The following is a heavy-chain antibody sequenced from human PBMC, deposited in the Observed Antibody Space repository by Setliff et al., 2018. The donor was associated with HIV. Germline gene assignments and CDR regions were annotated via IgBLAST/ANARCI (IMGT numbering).Heavy chain of an antibody. V-gene: IGHV4-31*03. CDR2: IYYSGST. CDR1: GGSISSGAYY. J-gene: IGHJ3*02. CDR3: ASSHTGYSSSSGAFDI. D-gene: IGHD6-6*01. Sequence: LSLTCTVSGGSISSGAYYWSWIRQHPGKGLEWIGYIYYSGSTYNNPSLKSRVTISVETSKNQVSLKLSSVTAADTAVYYCASSHTGYSSSSGAFDIWGQGTMVTVSS.